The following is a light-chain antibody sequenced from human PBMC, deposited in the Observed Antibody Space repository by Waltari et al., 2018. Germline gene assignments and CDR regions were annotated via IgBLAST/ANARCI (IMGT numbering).Light chain of an antibody. V-gene: IGLV2-23*01. Sequence: QSALTQHASVSGSPGKSISISCTGTSSDVGSYNLVSWYQQHPDKAPKLLIYEDTTRPSGVSNRFSRSKSGTTASLTISVLQAEDEADYYCCSYAGSSTLVFGGGTKLTVL. J-gene: IGLJ3*02. CDR3: CSYAGSSTLV. CDR2: EDT. CDR1: SSDVGSYNL.